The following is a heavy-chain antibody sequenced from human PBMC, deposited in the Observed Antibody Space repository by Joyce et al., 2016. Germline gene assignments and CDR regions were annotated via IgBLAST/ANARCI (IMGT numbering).Heavy chain of an antibody. J-gene: IGHJ4*02. V-gene: IGHV4-39*01. Sequence: LQLQESGPGLVKSSETLSLTCTFSGASVSSWSYYWGWVRQPPWKGLEWIGSIYYSGNTYYNPSLKSRITISLDTSRNQYSLKLTSVTAADTAVYYCATIPYCSTTTCGDNWGQGTLVTVSS. CDR2: IYYSGNT. CDR3: ATIPYCSTTTCGDN. CDR1: GASVSSWSYY. D-gene: IGHD2/OR15-2a*01.